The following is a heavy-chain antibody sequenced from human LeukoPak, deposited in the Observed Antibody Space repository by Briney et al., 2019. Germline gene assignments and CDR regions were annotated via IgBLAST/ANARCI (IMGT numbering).Heavy chain of an antibody. Sequence: PGGSLRLSCAASGFTFSSYWMSWGRQAPGKGLGWVANIKQDGSEKYYVDSVKGRFTISRDNAKNSLYLQMNSLRAEDTAVYYCALGLPGSYFDIWGQGTMVTVSS. CDR3: ALGLPGSYFDI. D-gene: IGHD2/OR15-2a*01. CDR1: GFTFSSYW. J-gene: IGHJ3*02. V-gene: IGHV3-7*01. CDR2: IKQDGSEK.